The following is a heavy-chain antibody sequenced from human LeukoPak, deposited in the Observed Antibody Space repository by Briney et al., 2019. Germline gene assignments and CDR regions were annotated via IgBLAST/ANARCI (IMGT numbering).Heavy chain of an antibody. D-gene: IGHD2-21*02. CDR2: FDPEDGET. Sequence: ASVKVSCKVSGYTLTELSMHWVRQAPGKGLEWMGGFDPEDGETIYAQKFQGRVTMTEDTSTDTAYMELSSLRSEDTAVYYCATTYCGGDRYPPYWYFDLWGRGTLVTVSS. CDR3: ATTYCGGDRYPPYWYFDL. V-gene: IGHV1-24*01. J-gene: IGHJ2*01. CDR1: GYTLTELS.